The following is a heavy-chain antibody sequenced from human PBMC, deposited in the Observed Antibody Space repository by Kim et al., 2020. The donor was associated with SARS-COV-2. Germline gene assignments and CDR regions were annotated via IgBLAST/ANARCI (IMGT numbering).Heavy chain of an antibody. CDR2: ISYDGSNK. V-gene: IGHV3-30*04. J-gene: IGHJ6*02. Sequence: GGSLRLSCAASGFTFSSYAMHWVRQAPGKGLEWVAVISYDGSNKYYADSVKGRFTISRDNSKNTLYLQMNSLKAEDTAVYYCACWGGLGSGLYFSYGMDVWGPGTTFSVSS. CDR1: GFTFSSYA. CDR3: ACWGGLGSGLYFSYGMDV. D-gene: IGHD6-19*01.